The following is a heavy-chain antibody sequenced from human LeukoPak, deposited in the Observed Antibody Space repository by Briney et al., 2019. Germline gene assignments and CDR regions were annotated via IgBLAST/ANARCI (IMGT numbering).Heavy chain of an antibody. CDR2: IRSSSSTI. D-gene: IGHD6-19*01. Sequence: GGSLRLSCAASGFTFSSYSMNWVSQAPGKGLEWVSYIRSSSSTIYYADSVKGRFTISRDNAKNSLYLQMNSLRAEDTAVYYCARDGGSGWSYFDYWGQGTLVTVSS. V-gene: IGHV3-48*01. CDR1: GFTFSSYS. J-gene: IGHJ4*02. CDR3: ARDGGSGWSYFDY.